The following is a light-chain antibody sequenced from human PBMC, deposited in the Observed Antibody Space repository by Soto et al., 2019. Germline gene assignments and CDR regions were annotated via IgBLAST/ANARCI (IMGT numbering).Light chain of an antibody. CDR1: QSVSSSF. Sequence: EIVLTQSPGTLSLSPGERATLSCRASQSVSSSFLAWYQQRPGQAPRLLIYAAFNTAPGIPNRFSGSGSGTDFTFTISRLEPEDFAVYYCQEYGMSLTFGQGTKVEIK. V-gene: IGKV3-20*01. J-gene: IGKJ1*01. CDR2: AAF. CDR3: QEYGMSLT.